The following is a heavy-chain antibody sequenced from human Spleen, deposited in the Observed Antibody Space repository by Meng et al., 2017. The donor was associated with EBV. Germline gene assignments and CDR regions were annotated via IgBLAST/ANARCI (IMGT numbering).Heavy chain of an antibody. Sequence: AQLVQSGSVLKKPGASVKVSWKASGYPLTSFAVVWVRQAPGQGLEWMGWMNTKTGSPTYAQGFTGRFVFSLDTSVSTAYLQISSLKAEDTAVYYCARAWGEGYNSHFDYWGQGSLVTVSS. J-gene: IGHJ4*02. CDR2: MNTKTGSP. V-gene: IGHV7-4-1*02. CDR1: GYPLTSFA. CDR3: ARAWGEGYNSHFDY. D-gene: IGHD5-24*01.